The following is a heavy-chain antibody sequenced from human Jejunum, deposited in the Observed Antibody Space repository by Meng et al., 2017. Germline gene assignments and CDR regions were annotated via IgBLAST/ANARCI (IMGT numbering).Heavy chain of an antibody. D-gene: IGHD1-1*01. V-gene: IGHV1-2*02. J-gene: IGHJ4*02. CDR2: INPNGATT. CDR1: GYTCSGYH. Sequence: QGQWVQLGARVKGPGASVKVSCKGSGYTCSGYHIQWVRQAPGQGLEWMGWINPNGATTNYAQKFQGRVTMTRDTSISTAFMELTRLTSDDSAVFYCARDKSGDGTASFDSWGQGTLVTVSS. CDR3: ARDKSGDGTASFDS.